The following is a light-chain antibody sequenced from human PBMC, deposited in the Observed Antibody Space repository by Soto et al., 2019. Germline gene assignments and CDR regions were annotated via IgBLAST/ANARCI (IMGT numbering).Light chain of an antibody. CDR1: SSDVGSYNL. CDR3: CSYAGSFTWV. V-gene: IGLV2-23*01. Sequence: QSALTQPASVSGSPGQSITISCTGTSSDVGSYNLVSWYQHHPGKAPQLMIYEDSKRPSGVSNRFSGSKSGNTASLTISGLQPEDEADYYCCSYAGSFTWVFGGGTKLTVL. J-gene: IGLJ3*02. CDR2: EDS.